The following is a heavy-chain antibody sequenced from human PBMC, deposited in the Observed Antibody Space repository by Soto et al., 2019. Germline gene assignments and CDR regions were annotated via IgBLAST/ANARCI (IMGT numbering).Heavy chain of an antibody. CDR2: IIPILGIA. CDR1: GGTFSSYT. J-gene: IGHJ6*02. V-gene: IGHV1-69*02. CDR3: ARGGVVGAQDYRTQPYDGSYGGMDV. D-gene: IGHD1-26*01. Sequence: QVQLVQSGAEVKKPGSSVKVSCKASGGTFSSYTISWVRQAPGQGLEWMGRIIPILGIANYAQKFQGRVTITADKSTSTAYMELSSLRSEDTAVYYCARGGVVGAQDYRTQPYDGSYGGMDVWGQGTTVTVSS.